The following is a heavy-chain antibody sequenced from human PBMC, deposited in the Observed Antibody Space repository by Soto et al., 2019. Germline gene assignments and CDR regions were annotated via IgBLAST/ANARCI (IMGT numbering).Heavy chain of an antibody. J-gene: IGHJ6*02. CDR2: INLSSVST. CDR1: GYTFTNYY. V-gene: IGHV1-46*01. CDR3: ASRYCSSTSCPRMDV. Sequence: ASVKVSCKASGYTFTNYYMHWVRQAPGQGLEWMGIINLSSVSTSYGQKFQGRFTFTADKSTSTAYMELSSLRSEDTAVYYCASRYCSSTSCPRMDVWGQGTTVTVSS. D-gene: IGHD2-2*01.